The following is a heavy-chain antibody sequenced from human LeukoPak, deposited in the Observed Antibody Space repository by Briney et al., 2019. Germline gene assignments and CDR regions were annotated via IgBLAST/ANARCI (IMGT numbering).Heavy chain of an antibody. CDR3: TRDYCTDDSGYSGPGY. CDR2: INTDGTTT. CDR1: GFTFRNYW. V-gene: IGHV3-74*01. D-gene: IGHD2-15*01. Sequence: GGSLRLSCAASGFTFRNYWMYWVRQVPGKGLVWVSRINTDGTTTNYADSVQGRFTVSRDNAKNTLYLQMNSLTAEDTDVYSCTRDYCTDDSGYSGPGYWGQGTLVTVSS. J-gene: IGHJ4*02.